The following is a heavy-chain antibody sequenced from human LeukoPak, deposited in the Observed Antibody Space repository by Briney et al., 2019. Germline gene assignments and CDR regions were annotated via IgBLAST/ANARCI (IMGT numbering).Heavy chain of an antibody. CDR1: GDTFSSYG. CDR2: IIPIFGTA. V-gene: IGHV1-69*13. Sequence: ASVKVSCKASGDTFSSYGISWVRQAPGQGLEWMGGIIPIFGTANYAQKFQGRVTMTADESTSTAYMELSSLRSEGTAVYYCARGRSMIVVVPHFDYWGQGTLVTVSS. CDR3: ARGRSMIVVVPHFDY. D-gene: IGHD3-22*01. J-gene: IGHJ4*02.